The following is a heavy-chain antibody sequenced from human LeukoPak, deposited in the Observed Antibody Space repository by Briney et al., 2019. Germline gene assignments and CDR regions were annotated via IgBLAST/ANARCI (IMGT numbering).Heavy chain of an antibody. CDR2: IYSGDTT. D-gene: IGHD6-19*01. V-gene: IGHV3-53*01. J-gene: IGHJ4*02. Sequence: GGSLRLSCAASGFSVSRKYMSWVRQTPGKGLEWVSLIYSGDTTYYADSVKGRFTISRDNSKNTLYLQMNSLRAEDTAVYYCATVLSDSRGWYQFDNWGQETLVTVSS. CDR1: GFSVSRKY. CDR3: ATVLSDSRGWYQFDN.